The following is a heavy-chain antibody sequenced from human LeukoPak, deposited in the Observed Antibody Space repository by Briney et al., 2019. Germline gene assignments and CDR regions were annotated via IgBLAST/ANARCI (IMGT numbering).Heavy chain of an antibody. CDR3: ARHVGFITMVRGVINNNWFDP. J-gene: IGHJ5*02. V-gene: IGHV4-34*01. Sequence: GSLRLSCAASGFTVSSNYMSWIRQPPGKGLEWIGQINHSGSTNYNPSLKSRVTISVDTSKKQFSLKLSSVTAADTAVYYCARHVGFITMVRGVINNNWFDPWGQGTLVTVSS. CDR2: INHSGST. D-gene: IGHD3-10*01. CDR1: GFTVSSNY.